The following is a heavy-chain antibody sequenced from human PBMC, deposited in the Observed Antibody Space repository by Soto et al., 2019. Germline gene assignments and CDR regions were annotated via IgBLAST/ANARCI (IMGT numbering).Heavy chain of an antibody. CDR2: INAGNGNT. V-gene: IGHV1-3*01. J-gene: IGHJ4*02. CDR3: ARAERPIVVPAAMGDY. Sequence: QVQLVQSGAEVKKPGASVKVSCKASGYTFTIYAMHWVRQAPGQMLEWMGWINAGNGNTKCSQKLQGRVTITRDTSARTAYMELSSLRSEDTAVYYCARAERPIVVPAAMGDYWGQGNLVTVSS. D-gene: IGHD2-2*01. CDR1: GYTFTIYA.